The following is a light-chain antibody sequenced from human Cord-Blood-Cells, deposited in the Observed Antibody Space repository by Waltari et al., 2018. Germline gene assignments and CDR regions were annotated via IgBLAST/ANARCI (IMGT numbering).Light chain of an antibody. CDR2: KDS. CDR1: VLAKKI. J-gene: IGLJ3*02. CDR3: YSAADNNWV. Sequence: SYELTQPSSVSVSPGQTARITCSGDVLAKKICSVVPAEARPAPVLVIYKDSGRPSGIPERFSGSSSGTTVTLTISGAQVEDEADYYCYSAADNNWVFGGGTKLTVL. V-gene: IGLV3-27*01.